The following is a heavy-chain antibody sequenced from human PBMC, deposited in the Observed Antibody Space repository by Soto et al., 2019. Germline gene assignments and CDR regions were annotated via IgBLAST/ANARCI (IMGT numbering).Heavy chain of an antibody. CDR3: ARLYTYGHDHVDC. Sequence: QVLLQESGPGLVKPSQTLSLTCSSSGVAVSSGSDYWSWIRQLPGRGLEWIGYVYYTGSGYYSPSLKSRMNLAVDTSKNKSSLTLTSVSPADTGVYFCARLYTYGHDHVDCWGQGALVTVSS. CDR2: VYYTGSG. J-gene: IGHJ4*02. V-gene: IGHV4-31*03. CDR1: GVAVSSGSDY. D-gene: IGHD5-18*01.